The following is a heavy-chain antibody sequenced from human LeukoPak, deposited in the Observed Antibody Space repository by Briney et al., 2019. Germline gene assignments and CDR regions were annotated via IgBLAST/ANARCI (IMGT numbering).Heavy chain of an antibody. CDR3: ARGSAGFGELYYYYYYYYYMDV. CDR2: IYYSGST. D-gene: IGHD3-10*01. J-gene: IGHJ6*03. Sequence: SQTLSLTCTVSGGSISSGGYYWSWIRQHPGKGLEWIGYIYYSGSTYYNPSLKSRVTISVDTSKNQFSLKLSSVTAADTAVYYCARGSAGFGELYYYYYYYYYMDVWGKGTTVTVSS. V-gene: IGHV4-31*03. CDR1: GGSISSGGYY.